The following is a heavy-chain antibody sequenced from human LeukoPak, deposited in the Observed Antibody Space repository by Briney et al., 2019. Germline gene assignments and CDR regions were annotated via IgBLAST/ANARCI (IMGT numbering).Heavy chain of an antibody. D-gene: IGHD6-19*01. Sequence: ASVKVSCKASGYTSTGYYMHWVRQAPGQGLEWMGWINPNNGGTNYAQRSQGRVTMTRDTSISTVYMELSRLRSDDTAVYFCARGGSSGRFLGGDYWGQGTLVTVSS. CDR3: ARGGSSGRFLGGDY. CDR2: INPNNGGT. V-gene: IGHV1-2*02. J-gene: IGHJ4*02. CDR1: GYTSTGYY.